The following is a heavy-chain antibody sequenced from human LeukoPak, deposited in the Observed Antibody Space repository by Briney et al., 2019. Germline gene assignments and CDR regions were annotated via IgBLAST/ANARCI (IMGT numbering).Heavy chain of an antibody. CDR2: ISAYNGNT. J-gene: IGHJ4*02. D-gene: IGHD3-9*01. CDR3: ARAPPEALPLRYFDWGDYYFDY. V-gene: IGHV1-18*01. Sequence: GASVKVSCKASGYTFTSYGISWVRQAPGQGLEWMGWISAYNGNTNYAQKLQGRVTMTTGTSTSTAYMELRSLRSDDTAVYYCARAPPEALPLRYFDWGDYYFDYWGQGTLVTVSS. CDR1: GYTFTSYG.